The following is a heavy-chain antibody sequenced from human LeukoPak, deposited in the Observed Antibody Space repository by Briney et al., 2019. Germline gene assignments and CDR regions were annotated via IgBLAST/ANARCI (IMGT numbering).Heavy chain of an antibody. V-gene: IGHV1-3*04. CDR3: ARSILVVPVASHYNYGVDV. D-gene: IGHD2-2*01. CDR1: GYTFAKYA. J-gene: IGHJ6*02. CDR2: INTGNGNT. Sequence: ASVTVSCKASGYTFAKYAIHWVRQAPGQRLEWMGWINTGNGNTRYSQKFQGGVTITRDTPASTAYMELSSLRSEDTAVYYCARSILVVPVASHYNYGVDVWGQGTTVTVSS.